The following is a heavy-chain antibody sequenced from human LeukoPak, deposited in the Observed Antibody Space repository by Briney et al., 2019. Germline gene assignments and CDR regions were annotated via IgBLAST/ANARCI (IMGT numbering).Heavy chain of an antibody. J-gene: IGHJ4*02. Sequence: SQTLSLTCAVSGGSISSGGYSWSWIRQPPGKGLEWIGYIYHSGSTYYNPSLKSRVTISVDRSKNQFSLKLSSVTAADTAVYYCARSAVTTYSSGWYYFDYWGQGTLVTASS. CDR2: IYHSGST. CDR3: ARSAVTTYSSGWYYFDY. D-gene: IGHD6-19*01. V-gene: IGHV4-30-2*01. CDR1: GGSISSGGYS.